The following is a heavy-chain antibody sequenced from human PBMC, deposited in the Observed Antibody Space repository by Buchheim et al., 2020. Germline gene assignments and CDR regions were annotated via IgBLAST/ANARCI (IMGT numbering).Heavy chain of an antibody. D-gene: IGHD3-16*01. CDR2: IKSKGGGGTA. J-gene: IGHJ6*02. CDR1: PLTSNSW. Sequence: EAQLVESGGGLVEAGGSLTLSRAGSPLTSNSWMSWVRQGPGKGPEWIGLIKSKGGGGTAHYAAAVKGRSTILKDDSKKTAHLQLSSLKTEDTAVYYCNHVMWSPDYIDYHVMDVWGQGTT. V-gene: IGHV3-15*01. CDR3: NHVMWSPDYIDYHVMDV.